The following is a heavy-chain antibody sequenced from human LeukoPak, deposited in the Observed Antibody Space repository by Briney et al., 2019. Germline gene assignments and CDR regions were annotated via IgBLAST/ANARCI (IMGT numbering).Heavy chain of an antibody. J-gene: IGHJ4*02. CDR2: ISAYNGNT. CDR1: GYTFTSYG. D-gene: IGHD1-1*01. Sequence: ASVKVSCKASGYTFTSYGISWVRQAPGQGLEWMGWISAYNGNTNYAQKLQGRVTMTRDTSTSTVYMELSSLRSEDTAVYYCARVGTAGDFDYWGQGTLVTVSS. CDR3: ARVGTAGDFDY. V-gene: IGHV1-18*01.